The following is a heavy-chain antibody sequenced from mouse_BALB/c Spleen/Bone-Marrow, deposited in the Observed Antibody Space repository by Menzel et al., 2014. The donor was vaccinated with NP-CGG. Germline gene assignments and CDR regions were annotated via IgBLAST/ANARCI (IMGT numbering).Heavy chain of an antibody. J-gene: IGHJ4*01. CDR3: ARRYGYAMDY. V-gene: IGHV1-4*01. D-gene: IGHD2-14*01. Sequence: LVESGAELARPGASVKMSCKASGYTFTSYTMHWVKQRPGQGLEWIGYINPSSGYTNYNQKFKDKATLTADKSSSTAYMQLSSLTSEDSAVYYCARRYGYAMDYWGQGTSVTVSS. CDR1: GYTFTSYT. CDR2: INPSSGYT.